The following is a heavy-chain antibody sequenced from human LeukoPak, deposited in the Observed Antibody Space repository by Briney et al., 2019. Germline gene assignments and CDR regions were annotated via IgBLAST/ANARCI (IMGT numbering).Heavy chain of an antibody. V-gene: IGHV3-7*01. J-gene: IGHJ3*02. CDR2: MNQDGSKT. CDR1: GFTFATSW. CDR3: TRDPSHGALDI. Sequence: GGSLRLSCAASGFTFATSWMTWVRQAPGKGLEWVALMNQDGSKTLFVDSVKGRFANSRDNGKNSLYLQMDSLRAEDTAVYFCTRDPSHGALDIWGQGTTVTVSS.